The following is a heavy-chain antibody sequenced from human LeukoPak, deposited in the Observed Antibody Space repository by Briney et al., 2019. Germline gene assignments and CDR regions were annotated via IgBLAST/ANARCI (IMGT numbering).Heavy chain of an antibody. CDR1: GGSISSYY. CDR2: IYTSGST. Sequence: SETLSLTCTVSGGSISSYYWSWIRQPAGKGLEWIGRIYTSGSTNYNPSLKSRVTMSVDTSKNQFSLKLSSVTAADTAVYYCARDEHRYCSSTSCYTGFDYWGQGTLVTVSS. CDR3: ARDEHRYCSSTSCYTGFDY. J-gene: IGHJ4*02. D-gene: IGHD2-2*02. V-gene: IGHV4-4*07.